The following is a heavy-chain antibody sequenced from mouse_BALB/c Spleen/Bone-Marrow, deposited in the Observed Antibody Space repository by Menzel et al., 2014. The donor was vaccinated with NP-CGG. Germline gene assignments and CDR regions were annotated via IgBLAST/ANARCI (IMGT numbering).Heavy chain of an antibody. V-gene: IGHV5-9-2*01. CDR1: GFTFNNYG. D-gene: IGHD2-4*01. CDR3: ARHAYYDQTEVSFVY. J-gene: IGHJ3*01. Sequence: EVKVAESGGGLVKSGGSLKLSCAASGFTFNNYGMSWVRQTPEKRLEWVATISGGGSYTFYPDSVKGRFTISRDNAKNDLYLQLSSLRSEDTALYYCARHAYYDQTEVSFVYWGQGTLVTVSA. CDR2: ISGGGSYT.